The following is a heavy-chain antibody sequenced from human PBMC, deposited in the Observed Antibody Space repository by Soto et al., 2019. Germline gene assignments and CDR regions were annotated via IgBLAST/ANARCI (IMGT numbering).Heavy chain of an antibody. CDR1: GFTFSNYG. Sequence: QVQLVESGGGVVQPGRSLRLSCAASGFTFSNYGMRWVRQAPGKGLEWVAVISYDGSNRYYADSVKGRSTISRDNSKNTLDQHMNSLRAEDTAVCYCAKNLRWYDEDIFDIWGHWTMVTVSS. V-gene: IGHV3-30*18. D-gene: IGHD4-17*01. CDR3: AKNLRWYDEDIFDI. J-gene: IGHJ3*02. CDR2: ISYDGSNR.